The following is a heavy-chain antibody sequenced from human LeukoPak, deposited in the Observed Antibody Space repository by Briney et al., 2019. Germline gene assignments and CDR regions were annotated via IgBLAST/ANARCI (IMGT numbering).Heavy chain of an antibody. CDR2: IDPSDSYT. V-gene: IGHV5-10-1*01. CDR3: ATAGVVATGKGAFDY. CDR1: GYSFTSYW. Sequence: GESLRTSCKGSGYSFTSYWISWVRQMPGKGLEWMGRIDPSDSYTNYSPSFQGHVTISADKSISTAYLQWSSLKASDTAMYYCATAGVVATGKGAFDYWGQGTLVTVSS. D-gene: IGHD5-12*01. J-gene: IGHJ4*02.